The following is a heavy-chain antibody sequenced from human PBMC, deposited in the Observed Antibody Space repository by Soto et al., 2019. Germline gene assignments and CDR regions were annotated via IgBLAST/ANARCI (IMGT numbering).Heavy chain of an antibody. V-gene: IGHV3-73*01. CDR1: GFTFSGSA. J-gene: IGHJ6*03. D-gene: IGHD3-3*01. CDR3: TRLLSDFWSGYYSGYYYYYMDV. CDR2: IRSKANSYAT. Sequence: GGSLRLSCAASGFTFSGSAMHWVRQASGKGLEWVGRIRSKANSYATAYAASVKGRFTISRDDSKNTAYLQMNSLKTEDTAVYYCTRLLSDFWSGYYSGYYYYYMDVWGKGTTVTVSS.